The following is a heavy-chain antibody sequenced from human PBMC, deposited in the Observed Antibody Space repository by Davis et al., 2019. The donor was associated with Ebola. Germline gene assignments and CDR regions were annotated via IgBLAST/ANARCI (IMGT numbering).Heavy chain of an antibody. CDR2: ISAYNGNT. V-gene: IGHV1-18*01. J-gene: IGHJ3*02. Sequence: ASVKVSCKASGYTFTSYGISWVRQAPGQGLEWMGWISAYNGNTNYAQKLQGRVTITADESTSTAYMELSSLRSVDTAVYYCARDRGRWLQFADAFDIWGQGTMVTVSS. CDR1: GYTFTSYG. CDR3: ARDRGRWLQFADAFDI. D-gene: IGHD5-24*01.